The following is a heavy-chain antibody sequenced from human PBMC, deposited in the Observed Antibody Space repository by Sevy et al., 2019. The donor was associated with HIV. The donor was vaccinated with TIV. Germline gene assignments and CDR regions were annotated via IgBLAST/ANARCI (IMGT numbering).Heavy chain of an antibody. V-gene: IGHV4-30-4*01. CDR1: GGSISSGDYY. CDR2: IYYSGST. Sequence: SETLSLTCTVSGGSISSGDYYWSWIRQPPGKGLEWIGYIYYSGSTCYNPSLKSRVTISVDTSKNQFSLKLSSVTAADTAVYYCANSDSSGYYLDYWGQGTLVTVSS. J-gene: IGHJ4*02. D-gene: IGHD3-22*01. CDR3: ANSDSSGYYLDY.